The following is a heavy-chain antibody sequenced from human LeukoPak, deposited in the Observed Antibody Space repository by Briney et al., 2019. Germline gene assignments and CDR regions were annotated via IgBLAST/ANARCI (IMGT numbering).Heavy chain of an antibody. Sequence: GGSLRLSCTASGFTFGDYAMSWFRQAPGKGLEWVGFIRSKAYGGTTEHAASVKGRFTISRDDSKSIAYLQMNSLKTEDTVVYYCTRDPGGQWLTYYFDYWGQGTLVTVSS. V-gene: IGHV3-49*03. CDR3: TRDPGGQWLTYYFDY. J-gene: IGHJ4*02. CDR1: GFTFGDYA. D-gene: IGHD6-19*01. CDR2: IRSKAYGGTT.